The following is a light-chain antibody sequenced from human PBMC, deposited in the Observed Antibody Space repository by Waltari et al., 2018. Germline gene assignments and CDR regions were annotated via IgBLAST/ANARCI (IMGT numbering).Light chain of an antibody. J-gene: IGKJ1*01. CDR3: QQYSNSPWT. Sequence: DIQMTQSPSPLSAFVGNRVHITCRASQSIGSWLAWYQQKPGKAPKVLIYKASTLESGVPSRFSGSGSGTEFTLTISSLQPDDFATYYCQQYSNSPWTFGQGTKVEIK. CDR2: KAS. CDR1: QSIGSW. V-gene: IGKV1-5*03.